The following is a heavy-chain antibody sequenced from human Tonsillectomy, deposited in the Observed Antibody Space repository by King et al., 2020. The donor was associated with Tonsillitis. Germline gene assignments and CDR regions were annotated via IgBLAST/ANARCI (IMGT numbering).Heavy chain of an antibody. J-gene: IGHJ4*02. CDR1: GDSVSSTSAA. CDR2: TFYRTKWNR. CDR3: ARDWTEWPRELLFDH. D-gene: IGHD3/OR15-3a*01. Sequence: VQLQQSGPGLVKPSQTLSLTCAISGDSVSSTSAAWNWIRQSPSRGLEWLGRTFYRTKWNRHYAVSVKSRISIDPDTSKNQFSLQLRSVTPEDTAVYYCARDWTEWPRELLFDHWGQGILVTVSS. V-gene: IGHV6-1*01.